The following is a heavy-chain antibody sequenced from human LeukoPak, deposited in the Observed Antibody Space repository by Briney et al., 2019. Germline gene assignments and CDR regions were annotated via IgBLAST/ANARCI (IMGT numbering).Heavy chain of an antibody. V-gene: IGHV3-30*04. Sequence: GGSLRLSCAASGFTFSSYAMHWVRQAPGKGLXXXAVISYGGSNKYYADSVKGRFTISRDNSKNTLYLQMNSLRAEDTAVYYCARALPGYSYGIDYWGQGTLVTVSS. CDR3: ARALPGYSYGIDY. J-gene: IGHJ4*02. CDR2: ISYGGSNK. CDR1: GFTFSSYA. D-gene: IGHD5-18*01.